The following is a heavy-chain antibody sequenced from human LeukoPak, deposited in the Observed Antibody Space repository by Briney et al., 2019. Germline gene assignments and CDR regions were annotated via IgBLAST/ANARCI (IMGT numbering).Heavy chain of an antibody. V-gene: IGHV4-59*12. Sequence: SETLSLTCTVSGGSISSYYWSWIRQPPGKGLEWIGYLYYSGSTNYNPSLKSRVTMSVDTSKNQFSLKLSSVTAADTAVYYCARDPGYHDAFDIWGQGTMVTVSS. CDR2: LYYSGST. D-gene: IGHD6-13*01. CDR1: GGSISSYY. J-gene: IGHJ3*02. CDR3: ARDPGYHDAFDI.